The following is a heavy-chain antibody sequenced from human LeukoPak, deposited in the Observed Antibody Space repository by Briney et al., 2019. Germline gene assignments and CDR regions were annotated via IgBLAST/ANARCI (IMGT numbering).Heavy chain of an antibody. CDR3: ARDEYSGYNYYFDY. V-gene: IGHV3-48*03. J-gene: IGHJ4*02. CDR2: ISSSGSTI. Sequence: GGSLRLSCAASGFTFSSYEMNWVRQAPGKGLEWVSYISSSGSTIYYADSMKGRFTISRDNAKNSLYLQMNSLRAEDTAVYYCARDEYSGYNYYFDYWGQGTLVTVSS. D-gene: IGHD5-12*01. CDR1: GFTFSSYE.